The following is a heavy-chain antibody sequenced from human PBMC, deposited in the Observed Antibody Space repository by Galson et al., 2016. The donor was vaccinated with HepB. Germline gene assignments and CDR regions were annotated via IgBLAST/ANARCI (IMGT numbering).Heavy chain of an antibody. CDR1: GFTFSSYG. Sequence: SLRLSRAASGFTFSSYGMHWVRPAPGKGLEWVALIWYDGSNTYYADSVKGRFTISRDNSKKTRSLQMNSLRAEATAVYYCAKVGRIYCSSASCYDHFHYWGQGTLVTVSS. V-gene: IGHV3-30*02. J-gene: IGHJ4*02. D-gene: IGHD2-2*01. CDR3: AKVGRIYCSSASCYDHFHY. CDR2: IWYDGSNT.